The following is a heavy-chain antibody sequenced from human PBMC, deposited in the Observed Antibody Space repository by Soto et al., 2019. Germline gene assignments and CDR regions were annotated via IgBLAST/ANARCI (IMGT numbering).Heavy chain of an antibody. D-gene: IGHD4-4*01. J-gene: IGHJ6*02. Sequence: ASVKFSWKDSGYTFTNYYMHSVRQAPGQGVEWMGWMNPRSGGTKYAQAYQDRDTMTSXATXSXXXMXVTSLRHGDKAVYFCARSDDSTSYPLDLWG. V-gene: IGHV1-2*02. CDR2: MNPRSGGT. CDR1: GYTFTNYY. CDR3: ARSDDSTSYPLDL.